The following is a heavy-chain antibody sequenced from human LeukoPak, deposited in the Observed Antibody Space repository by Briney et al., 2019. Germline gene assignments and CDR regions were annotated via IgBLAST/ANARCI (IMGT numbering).Heavy chain of an antibody. CDR3: ARTPWRANSYDYVWGSYRTTPFDY. D-gene: IGHD3-16*02. J-gene: IGHJ4*02. CDR2: INPNSGGT. CDR1: GYTLTELS. V-gene: IGHV1-2*02. Sequence: ASVKVSCKVSGYTLTELSMHWVRQAPGQGLEWMGWINPNSGGTNYAQKFQGRVTTTRDTSISTAYMELSRLRSDDTAVYYCARTPWRANSYDYVWGSYRTTPFDYWGQGTLVTVSS.